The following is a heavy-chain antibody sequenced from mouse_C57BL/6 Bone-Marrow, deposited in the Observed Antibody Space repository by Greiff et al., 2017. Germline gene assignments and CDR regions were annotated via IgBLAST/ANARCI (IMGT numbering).Heavy chain of an antibody. J-gene: IGHJ2*01. Sequence: QVQLKESGAELVRPGASVTLSCKASGYTFTDYEMHWVKQTPVHGLEWIGAIDPETGGTAYNQKFKGKAILTADKSSSTAYMELRSLTSEDSAVYYCTTTVVATPYFDFWVQGTTLTVSS. CDR3: TTTVVATPYFDF. CDR2: IDPETGGT. V-gene: IGHV1-15*01. D-gene: IGHD1-1*01. CDR1: GYTFTDYE.